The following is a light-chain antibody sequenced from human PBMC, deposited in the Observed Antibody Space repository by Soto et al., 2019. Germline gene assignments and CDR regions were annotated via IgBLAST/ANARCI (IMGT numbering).Light chain of an antibody. CDR3: SSYTSSSTVV. V-gene: IGLV2-14*01. Sequence: QSALTQPASVSGSPGQSVTISCSGSSSDVGAYNYVSWYQRHPGKAPKLMIYDVTNRPSGVSNRFSGSKSGNTASLTICGLQAEDEADYFCSSYTSSSTVVFGGGTKLTVL. CDR1: SSDVGAYNY. CDR2: DVT. J-gene: IGLJ3*02.